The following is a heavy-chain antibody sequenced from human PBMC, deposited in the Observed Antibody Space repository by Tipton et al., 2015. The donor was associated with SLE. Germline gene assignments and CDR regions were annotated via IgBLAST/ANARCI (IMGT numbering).Heavy chain of an antibody. J-gene: IGHJ3*02. CDR2: IYHSGNT. CDR1: GGSISSGSYF. V-gene: IGHV4-39*07. Sequence: TLSLTCTVSGGSISSGSYFWSWVRQPPGKGLEWIGSIYHSGNTFYNPSLKSRVTISVDTSKNQFSLKVSSVTAADTAVYYCARGRYGAGDIWGQGTMVTVSS. CDR3: ARGRYGAGDI. D-gene: IGHD4-17*01.